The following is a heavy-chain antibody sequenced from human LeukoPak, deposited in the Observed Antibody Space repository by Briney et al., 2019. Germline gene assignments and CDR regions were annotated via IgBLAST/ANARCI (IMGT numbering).Heavy chain of an antibody. CDR1: GGSISSYY. CDR3: ARRKGSSWYVFDY. D-gene: IGHD6-13*01. V-gene: IGHV4-59*12. Sequence: SETLSLTCTVSGGSISSYYWSWIRQPPGKGLEWIGSIYYSGSTYYNPSLKSRVTISVDTSKNQFSLKLSSVTAADTAVYYCARRKGSSWYVFDYWGQGTLVTVSS. CDR2: IYYSGST. J-gene: IGHJ4*02.